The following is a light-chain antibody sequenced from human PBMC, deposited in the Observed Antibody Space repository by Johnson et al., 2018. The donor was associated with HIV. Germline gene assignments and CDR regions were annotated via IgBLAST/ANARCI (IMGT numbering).Light chain of an antibody. CDR1: SSNIGNNY. J-gene: IGLJ1*01. CDR3: GTWDSSLSAGEV. V-gene: IGLV1-51*01. Sequence: QSVLTQPPSVSAAPGQKVTISCSGSSSNIGNNYVSWYQQLPGTAPKLLIYDNNKRPSGIPDRFSGSKSGTSATLGITGLQTGDEAEYYCGTWDSSLSAGEVVGTWTKVTVL. CDR2: DNN.